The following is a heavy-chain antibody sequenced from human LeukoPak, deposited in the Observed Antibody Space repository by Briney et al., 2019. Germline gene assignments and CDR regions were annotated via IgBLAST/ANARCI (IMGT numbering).Heavy chain of an antibody. J-gene: IGHJ4*02. Sequence: GGSLRLSCAASGFTFSNYAMNWVRQAPGKGLKWVSFISASSNYIYYADSVKGRFTISRDNAQNSLYLQMNSLRAEDTAVYFCARVVNGYVDYWGQGTLVTVSS. CDR1: GFTFSNYA. CDR3: ARVVNGYVDY. CDR2: ISASSNYI. D-gene: IGHD2-8*01. V-gene: IGHV3-21*01.